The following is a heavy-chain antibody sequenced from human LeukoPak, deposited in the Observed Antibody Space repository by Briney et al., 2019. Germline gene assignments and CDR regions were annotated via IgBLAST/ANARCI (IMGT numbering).Heavy chain of an antibody. Sequence: SETLSLTCAVYGGSFSSYYWSWIRQPPGKGLEWIGYIYYSGSTNYNPSLKSRVTISVDTSKNQFSLKLSSVTAADTAAYYCARSGGYARRYFDYWGQGTLVTVSS. D-gene: IGHD5-12*01. CDR1: GGSFSSYY. CDR3: ARSGGYARRYFDY. J-gene: IGHJ4*02. V-gene: IGHV4-59*01. CDR2: IYYSGST.